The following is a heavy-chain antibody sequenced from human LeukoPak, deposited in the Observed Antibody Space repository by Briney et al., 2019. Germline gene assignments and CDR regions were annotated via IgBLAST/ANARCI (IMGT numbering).Heavy chain of an antibody. V-gene: IGHV3-30*02. CDR3: AKDYSYGSGSPFDY. J-gene: IGHJ4*02. CDR2: IRYDGSNK. Sequence: GGSLRLSCAASGFTFSSYGMHWVRQAPGKGLEWVAFIRYDGSNKKYADSVKGRFTISRDNSKNTLYLQMNSLRAEDTAVYFCAKDYSYGSGSPFDYWGQGTLVTVSS. CDR1: GFTFSSYG. D-gene: IGHD3-10*01.